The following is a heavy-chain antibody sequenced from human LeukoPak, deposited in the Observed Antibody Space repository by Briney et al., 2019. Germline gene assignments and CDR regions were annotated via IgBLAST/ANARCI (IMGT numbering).Heavy chain of an antibody. D-gene: IGHD3-22*01. CDR3: ARGVFYYDMLHYYYGMDV. CDR2: INHSGST. CDR1: GGSSSGYY. Sequence: SETLSLTCAVYGGSSSGYYWSWIRQPPGKGLEWIGEINHSGSTNYNPSLKSRVTISVDTSKNQFSLKLSSVTAADTAVYYCARGVFYYDMLHYYYGMDVWGQGTTVTVSS. V-gene: IGHV4-34*01. J-gene: IGHJ6*02.